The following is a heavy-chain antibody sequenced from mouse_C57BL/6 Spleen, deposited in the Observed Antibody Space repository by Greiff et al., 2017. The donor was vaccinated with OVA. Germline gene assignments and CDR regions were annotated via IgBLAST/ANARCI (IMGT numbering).Heavy chain of an antibody. V-gene: IGHV1-80*01. D-gene: IGHD2-4*01. J-gene: IGHJ1*03. Sequence: LEESGAELVKPGASVKISCKASGYAFSSYWMNWVKQRPGKGLEWIGQIYPGDGDTNYNGKFKGKATLTADKSSSTAYMQLSSLTSEDSAVYFCARSGDYDRYFDVWGTGTTVTVSS. CDR2: IYPGDGDT. CDR3: ARSGDYDRYFDV. CDR1: GYAFSSYW.